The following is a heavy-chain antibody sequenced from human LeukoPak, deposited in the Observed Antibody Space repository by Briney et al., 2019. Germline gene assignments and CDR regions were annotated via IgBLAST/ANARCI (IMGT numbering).Heavy chain of an antibody. D-gene: IGHD5-18*01. CDR2: IYYSGST. J-gene: IGHJ4*02. CDR3: ARHDRLRADYTYGPMYY. CDR1: GGSISSYY. V-gene: IGHV4-59*08. Sequence: SETLSLTCTVSGGSISSYYWSWIRQPPGKGLEWIGYIYYSGSTKYNPSLRRRVTISVDTSKNQFSLKLSSVTAADTAVYYCARHDRLRADYTYGPMYYWGQGTLVTVSS.